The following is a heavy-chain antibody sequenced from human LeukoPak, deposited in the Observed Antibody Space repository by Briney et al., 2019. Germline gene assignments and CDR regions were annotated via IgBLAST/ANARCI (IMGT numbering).Heavy chain of an antibody. Sequence: GGSLRLSCAASGFTLSSYTMNWVRQAQGKGLEWVSSIRSSSSYIYYADSVKGRFTISRDNAKNSLYLPKNSLKAEDTAVYYCAREGWVDYWGQGTLVTVSS. J-gene: IGHJ4*02. CDR2: IRSSSSYI. V-gene: IGHV3-21*01. D-gene: IGHD5-24*01. CDR3: AREGWVDY. CDR1: GFTLSSYT.